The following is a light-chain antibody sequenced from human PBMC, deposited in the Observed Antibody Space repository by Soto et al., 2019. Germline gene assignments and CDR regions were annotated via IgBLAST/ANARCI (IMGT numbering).Light chain of an antibody. Sequence: EIVLTQSPATLSLSPGERATLSCRASLSVANFVAWYQQKPGQAPRLLIYGAFNRATGIPARFSGSGSGTDFTLTISSLEPEDFAVYYCQHYNNWPLTFGGGTKVEIK. CDR3: QHYNNWPLT. V-gene: IGKV3-11*01. CDR1: LSVANF. CDR2: GAF. J-gene: IGKJ4*01.